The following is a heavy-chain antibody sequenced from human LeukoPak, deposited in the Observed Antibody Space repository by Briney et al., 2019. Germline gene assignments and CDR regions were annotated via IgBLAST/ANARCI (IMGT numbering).Heavy chain of an antibody. D-gene: IGHD3-10*01. CDR3: AKGGSGRWNWLDP. CDR2: VSGSGGST. CDR1: GFTFSTYA. J-gene: IGHJ5*02. Sequence: GGSLRLSCEASGFTFSTYAMSWVRQAPGKGLEWVSSVSGSGGSTYYADSVRGRFTISRDNSNNTLYLRTNSLTADDTAVYYCAKGGSGRWNWLDPWGQGTLVTVSS. V-gene: IGHV3-23*01.